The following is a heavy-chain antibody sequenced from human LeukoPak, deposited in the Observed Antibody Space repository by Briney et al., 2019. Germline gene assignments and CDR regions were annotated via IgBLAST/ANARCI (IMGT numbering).Heavy chain of an antibody. J-gene: IGHJ3*02. CDR1: GGSFSGYY. D-gene: IGHD3-3*01. Sequence: SETLSRTCAVYGGSFSGYYWSWIRQPPGKGLEWIGEINHSGSTNYNPSLKSRVTISVDTSKNQFSLKLSSVTAADTAVYYCARAQHYDFWSSDAFDIWGQGTLVTVSS. CDR3: ARAQHYDFWSSDAFDI. CDR2: INHSGST. V-gene: IGHV4-34*01.